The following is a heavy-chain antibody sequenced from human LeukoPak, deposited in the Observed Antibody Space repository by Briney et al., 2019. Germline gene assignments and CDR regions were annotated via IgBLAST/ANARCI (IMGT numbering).Heavy chain of an antibody. V-gene: IGHV1-18*01. CDR3: ARTPHYDFWSGYSMGFDY. CDR2: ISAYNGNT. J-gene: IGHJ4*02. CDR1: GYTFTSYG. Sequence: ASVKVSCKASGYTFTSYGISWVRQAPGQGLEWMGWISAYNGNTNYAQKLQGRVTMTTDTSTSTAYMELRSLRSDDTAVYYCARTPHYDFWSGYSMGFDYWAREPWSPSPQ. D-gene: IGHD3-3*01.